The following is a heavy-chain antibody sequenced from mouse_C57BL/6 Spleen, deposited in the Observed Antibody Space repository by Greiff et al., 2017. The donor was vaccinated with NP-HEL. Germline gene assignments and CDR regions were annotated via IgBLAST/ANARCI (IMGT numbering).Heavy chain of an antibody. Sequence: VQLQQPGAELVKPGASVKMSCKASGYTFTSYWITWVKQRPGQGLEWIGDIYPGSGSTNYNEKFKSKATLTVDTSSSTAYMQLSSLTSEDSAVYYCARYLPRQLGYAMDYWGQGTSVTVSS. CDR3: ARYLPRQLGYAMDY. D-gene: IGHD3-3*01. CDR2: IYPGSGST. CDR1: GYTFTSYW. V-gene: IGHV1-55*01. J-gene: IGHJ4*01.